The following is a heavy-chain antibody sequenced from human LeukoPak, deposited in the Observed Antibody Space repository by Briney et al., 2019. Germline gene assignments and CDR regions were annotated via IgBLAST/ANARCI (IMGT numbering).Heavy chain of an antibody. CDR1: VYTFTGYY. CDR2: INPNSGGT. D-gene: IGHD3-10*01. J-gene: IGHJ4*02. V-gene: IGHV1-2*06. CDR3: ASDLSSGSYRIGFDY. Sequence: GASVKVSCKASVYTFTGYYMHAVRQAPGQEVEWMGRINPNSGGTNYAQKFQGRVTMTRDTSISTAYMARSRLRSDDTAVYYCASDLSSGSYRIGFDYWGQGPLVTVSS.